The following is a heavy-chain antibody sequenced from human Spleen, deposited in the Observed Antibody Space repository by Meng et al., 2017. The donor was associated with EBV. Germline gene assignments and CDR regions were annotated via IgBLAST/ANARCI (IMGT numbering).Heavy chain of an antibody. D-gene: IGHD4-17*01. CDR2: IYSGGST. Sequence: QRQLEGSGPGLVKPPATLSLTCSVSGASISSTSYYWGWIRQPPGKGLEWIGNIYSGGSTYFNPSLKTRVTISVDTSKKQFSLKLSSVTAADTAVYYCARDNGDYLGSNWYFNLWGRGTLVTVSS. CDR1: GASISSTSYY. V-gene: IGHV4-39*07. J-gene: IGHJ2*01. CDR3: ARDNGDYLGSNWYFNL.